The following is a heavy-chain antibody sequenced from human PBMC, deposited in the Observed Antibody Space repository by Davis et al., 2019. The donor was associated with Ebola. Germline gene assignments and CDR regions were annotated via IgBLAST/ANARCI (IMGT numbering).Heavy chain of an antibody. CDR3: TRGGYYNSGSYVTPPFDY. J-gene: IGHJ4*02. V-gene: IGHV3-74*01. Sequence: GESLKISCAASGFSFSSYWMSWVRQAPGKGLVWVSRIKSDGSSISYADSVKGRFTISRDNAKNTLYLQMNSLRAEDTAMYYCTRGGYYNSGSYVTPPFDYWGQGTLVTVSS. CDR1: GFSFSSYW. CDR2: IKSDGSSI. D-gene: IGHD3-10*01.